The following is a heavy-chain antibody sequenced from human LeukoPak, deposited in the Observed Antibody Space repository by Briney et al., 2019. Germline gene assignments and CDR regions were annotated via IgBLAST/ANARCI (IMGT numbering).Heavy chain of an antibody. CDR2: ISGSGGST. Sequence: GGSLRLSCAASGFTFSSYAMSWLRQAPGKGLEWVSAISGSGGSTYYADSVKGRFTISRDNSKNTLYLQMNSLRAEDTAVYYCAKDDSSGYLPYYFDYWGQGTLVTVSS. CDR3: AKDDSSGYLPYYFDY. V-gene: IGHV3-23*01. D-gene: IGHD3-22*01. CDR1: GFTFSSYA. J-gene: IGHJ4*02.